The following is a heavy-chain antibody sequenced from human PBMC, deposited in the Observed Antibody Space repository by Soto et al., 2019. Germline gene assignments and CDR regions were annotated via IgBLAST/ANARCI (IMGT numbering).Heavy chain of an antibody. CDR1: GGTFSSYT. J-gene: IGHJ6*03. CDR3: ARDSADYYYYMDV. V-gene: IGHV1-69*04. CDR2: IIPILGIA. Sequence: SVKVSCKASGGTFSSYTISWVRQAPGQGLEWMGRIIPILGIANYAQKFQGRVTITADKSTSTAYMELSSLRSEDTAVYYCARDSADYYYYMDVWGKGTTVTVSS.